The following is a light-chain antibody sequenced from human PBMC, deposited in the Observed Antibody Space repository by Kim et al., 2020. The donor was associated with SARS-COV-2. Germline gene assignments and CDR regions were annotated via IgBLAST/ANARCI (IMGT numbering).Light chain of an antibody. V-gene: IGLV1-47*01. Sequence: GQRVSISCSGSHSNIGSSYVYWYQQFPGMAPKLLIYRSNQRRSGVPDRFSGSKSGTSASLAISGLRSEDEADYYCAAWDGSLSALVFGGGTKVTVL. CDR3: AAWDGSLSALV. CDR1: HSNIGSSY. J-gene: IGLJ3*02. CDR2: RSN.